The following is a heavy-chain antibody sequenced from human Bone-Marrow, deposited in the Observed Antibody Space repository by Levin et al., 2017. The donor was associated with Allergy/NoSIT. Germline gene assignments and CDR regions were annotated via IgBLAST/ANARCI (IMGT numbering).Heavy chain of an antibody. CDR3: ARARGGFYGSGSFDF. CDR2: IIPAFGST. Sequence: SVKVSCKASGGTLRNYAISWVRQAPGQGLEWMGGIIPAFGSTNYAQKFQDRVTITADETTRTSHMELRSLRFEDTAVYYCARARGGFYGSGSFDFWGQGTLVTVSS. D-gene: IGHD3-10*01. V-gene: IGHV1-69*13. J-gene: IGHJ4*02. CDR1: GGTLRNYA.